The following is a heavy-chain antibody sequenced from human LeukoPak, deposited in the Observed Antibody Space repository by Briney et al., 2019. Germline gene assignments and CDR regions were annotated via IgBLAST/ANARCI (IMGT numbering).Heavy chain of an antibody. CDR3: ARGSSGSYYGPIHYFDY. D-gene: IGHD1-26*01. V-gene: IGHV1-18*01. CDR1: GYTFTSYG. J-gene: IGHJ4*02. Sequence: ASVKVSCKASGYTFTSYGISWVRQAPGQGLEWMGWISAYNGNTNYAQKLQGRVTMTTDTSTSTAYMELRSLRSDDTAVYYCARGSSGSYYGPIHYFDYWGQGTLVTVSS. CDR2: ISAYNGNT.